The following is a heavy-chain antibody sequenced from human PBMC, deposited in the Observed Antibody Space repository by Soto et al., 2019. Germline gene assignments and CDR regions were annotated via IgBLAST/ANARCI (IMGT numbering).Heavy chain of an antibody. CDR2: ISYDGSNK. CDR1: GFTFSSYA. Sequence: PGGSLRLSCAASGFTFSSYAMHWVRQAPGKGLEWVAVISYDGSNKYYADSVKGRFTISRDNSKNTLYLQMNSLRAEDTAVYYCARSEGAMTTVTPEEYWGQGTLVTVSS. V-gene: IGHV3-30-3*01. D-gene: IGHD4-17*01. J-gene: IGHJ4*02. CDR3: ARSEGAMTTVTPEEY.